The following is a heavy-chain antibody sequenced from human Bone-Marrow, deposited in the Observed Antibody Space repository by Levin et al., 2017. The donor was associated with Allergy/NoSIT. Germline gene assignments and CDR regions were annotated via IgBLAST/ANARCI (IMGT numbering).Heavy chain of an antibody. J-gene: IGHJ4*02. CDR1: GFTFSTYA. D-gene: IGHD3-22*01. V-gene: IGHV3-30-3*01. Sequence: PGGSLRLSCAASGFTFSTYAMHWVRQAPGKGLEWVAVISYDGSNKYYADSVKGRFIISRDNSKNTLYLQMNSLRAEDTAVYYCARDPYYYDSSGYSGWYFDYWGQGTLVTVSS. CDR2: ISYDGSNK. CDR3: ARDPYYYDSSGYSGWYFDY.